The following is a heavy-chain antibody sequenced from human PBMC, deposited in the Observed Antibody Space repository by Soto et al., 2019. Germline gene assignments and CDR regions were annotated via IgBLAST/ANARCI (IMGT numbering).Heavy chain of an antibody. V-gene: IGHV3-30-3*02. CDR3: AKSQRNYADYFYGLDV. Sequence: QVQLVESGGGVVQPGRSLRLSCAASGFTFITYAMHWVRQAPGKGLEWVAIISYDGSYTYYAGSVKGRFTISRVNSKNTLFLQMNSLRDEDTAVYYCAKSQRNYADYFYGLDVWGQGTTVTVSS. CDR2: ISYDGSYT. D-gene: IGHD1-7*01. CDR1: GFTFITYA. J-gene: IGHJ6*02.